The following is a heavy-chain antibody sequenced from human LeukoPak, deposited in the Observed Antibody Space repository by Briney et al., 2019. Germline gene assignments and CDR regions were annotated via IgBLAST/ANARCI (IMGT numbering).Heavy chain of an antibody. Sequence: SETLSLTCTVSGGSISSGSYYWSWIRQPAGKGLEWIGRIYTSGSTNYNPSLKSRVTISVDTSKNQFSLKLSSVTAADTAVYYCARDEPDYYDSSDYEPNDAFDIWGQGTMVTISS. D-gene: IGHD3-22*01. CDR1: GGSISSGSYY. CDR3: ARDEPDYYDSSDYEPNDAFDI. J-gene: IGHJ3*02. CDR2: IYTSGST. V-gene: IGHV4-61*02.